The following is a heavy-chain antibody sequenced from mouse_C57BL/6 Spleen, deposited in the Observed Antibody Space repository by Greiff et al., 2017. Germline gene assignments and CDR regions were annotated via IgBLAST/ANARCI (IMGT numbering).Heavy chain of an antibody. V-gene: IGHV1-31*01. CDR2: LYPYNGVS. CDR3: ARKDGNWYFDV. D-gene: IGHD2-1*01. J-gene: IGHJ1*03. CDR1: GYSFTGYY. Sequence: EVQRVESGPELVKPGASVQLSCKASGYSFTGYYMHWVKQSHGNILDWIGYLYPYNGVSRYTQKFKGKATLTVDTSSSTAYMELRSLTSEASAVDYCARKDGNWYFDVWGTGTTVTVSS.